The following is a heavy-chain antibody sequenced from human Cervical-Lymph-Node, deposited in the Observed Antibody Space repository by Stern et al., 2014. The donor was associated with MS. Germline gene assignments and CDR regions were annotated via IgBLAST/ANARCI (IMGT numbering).Heavy chain of an antibody. CDR2: ISGSGGAT. Sequence: LQLQESGGGLVQPGGSLRLSCAASGFRFSNYALTWVRQAPGKGLEWVSVISGSGGATYYADSVKGRFTISKDISKNTLYLQMNSLRAEDTAVYYCAKDLIKFLEWSPNYYQYGMDVWGQGTTVTVS. V-gene: IGHV3-23*01. D-gene: IGHD3-3*01. CDR1: GFRFSNYA. J-gene: IGHJ6*02. CDR3: AKDLIKFLEWSPNYYQYGMDV.